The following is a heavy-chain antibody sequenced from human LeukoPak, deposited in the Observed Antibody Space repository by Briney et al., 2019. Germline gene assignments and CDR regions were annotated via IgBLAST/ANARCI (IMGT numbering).Heavy chain of an antibody. CDR3: ARRTSRVTTGDY. V-gene: IGHV1-18*01. Sequence: ASVKVSCKASGYTFTSYGISWVRQAPGQGLEWMGWISAYNGNTNYAQKLQGRVTMTTDTSTSTAYMELSSLRSEDTAVYYCARRTSRVTTGDYWGQGTLVTVSS. D-gene: IGHD4-17*01. CDR2: ISAYNGNT. CDR1: GYTFTSYG. J-gene: IGHJ4*02.